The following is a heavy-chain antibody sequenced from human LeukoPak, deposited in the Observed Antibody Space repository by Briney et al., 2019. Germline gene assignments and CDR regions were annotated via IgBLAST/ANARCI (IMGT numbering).Heavy chain of an antibody. CDR1: GGSLSSGDYY. D-gene: IGHD3-22*01. V-gene: IGHV4-30-4*08. CDR2: IYYSGST. CDR3: ARGSNYYDSSGYYIPDFDY. J-gene: IGHJ4*02. Sequence: SQTLSLTCTVSGGSLSSGDYYWSWIRQPPGKGLEWIGYIYYSGSTYYNPSLKSRVTISVDTSKNQLSLKLSSVTAADTAVYYCARGSNYYDSSGYYIPDFDYWGQGTLVTVSS.